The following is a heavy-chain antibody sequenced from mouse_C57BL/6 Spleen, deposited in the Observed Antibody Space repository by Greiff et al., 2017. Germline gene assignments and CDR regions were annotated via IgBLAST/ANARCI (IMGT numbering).Heavy chain of an antibody. V-gene: IGHV5-4*01. J-gene: IGHJ1*03. D-gene: IGHD4-1*01. CDR2: ISDGGSYT. Sequence: DVQLVESGGGLVKPGGSLKLSCAASGFTFSSYAMSWVRQTPEKRLEWVATISDGGSYTYYPDNVKGRFTISRDNAKNNLYLQMSHLKSEDTAMYYCARDKLDWYFDVWGTGTTVTVSS. CDR1: GFTFSSYA. CDR3: ARDKLDWYFDV.